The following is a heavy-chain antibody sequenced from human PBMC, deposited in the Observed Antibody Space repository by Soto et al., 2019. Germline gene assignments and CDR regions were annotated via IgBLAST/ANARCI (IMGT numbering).Heavy chain of an antibody. D-gene: IGHD2-15*01. CDR3: ARDTYCSGGSCYLDYYGMVV. CDR1: GGSISSVDYY. CDR2: IYYSGIT. J-gene: IGHJ6*02. V-gene: IGHV4-30-4*01. Sequence: PSETLSLTCTVSGGSISSVDYYWSWIRQPPGKGLEWIGYIYYSGITYYNPSLKSRVXISVDTSKNQFSLKLTAVTAAQTAVYYCARDTYCSGGSCYLDYYGMVVGGQGTRVAVSS.